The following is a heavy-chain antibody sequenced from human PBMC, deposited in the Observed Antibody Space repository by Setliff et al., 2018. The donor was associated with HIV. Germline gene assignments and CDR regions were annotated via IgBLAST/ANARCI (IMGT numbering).Heavy chain of an antibody. V-gene: IGHV1-46*01. J-gene: IGHJ5*02. CDR1: GYTFTSDY. CDR3: AKDIPCPAINSGRITNWFDP. Sequence: ASVKVSCKASGYTFTSDYIHWVRQAPGQGLEWMGIINPAGNTTSYAQKFQGRLTMTRDTSTNTVYMELSSLRSEDTAVYYCAKDIPCPAINSGRITNWFDPWGEGTLVTVSS. D-gene: IGHD6-19*01. CDR2: INPAGNTT.